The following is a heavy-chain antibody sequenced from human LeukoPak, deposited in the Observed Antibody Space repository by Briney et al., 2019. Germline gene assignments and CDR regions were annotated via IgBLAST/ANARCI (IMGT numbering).Heavy chain of an antibody. J-gene: IGHJ4*02. CDR3: AIAQGSSSLNY. V-gene: IGHV1-46*01. Sequence: ASVKVSCKASGYTFINFYMYWVRQAPGQGLEWMGIINPSGGSTSYAQNFQDRVTMTRDTSTSTVHMELRSLRSEDAAVYYCAIAQGSSSLNYWGQGTLVTVSS. D-gene: IGHD6-6*01. CDR2: INPSGGST. CDR1: GYTFINFY.